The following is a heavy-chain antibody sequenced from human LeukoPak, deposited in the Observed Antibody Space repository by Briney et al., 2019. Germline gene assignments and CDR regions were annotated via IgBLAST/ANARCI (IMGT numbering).Heavy chain of an antibody. Sequence: PGGSLRLSCAASGFTFSSYSTNWVRQAPGKGLEWVSSISSSSSYIYYADSVKGRFTISRDNAKNSLYLQMNSLRAEDTAVYYCARDRPQRWLQPSLCGYFDYWGRGTLVTVSS. CDR1: GFTFSSYS. D-gene: IGHD5-24*01. V-gene: IGHV3-21*01. J-gene: IGHJ4*02. CDR2: ISSSSSYI. CDR3: ARDRPQRWLQPSLCGYFDY.